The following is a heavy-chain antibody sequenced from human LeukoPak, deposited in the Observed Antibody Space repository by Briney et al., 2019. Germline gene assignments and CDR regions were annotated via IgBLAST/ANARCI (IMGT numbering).Heavy chain of an antibody. J-gene: IGHJ4*02. V-gene: IGHV3-11*06. CDR3: ARGTGTTAYFDY. CDR1: GFTFSDYY. CDR2: ISSSSSYT. Sequence: KPGGSLRLSCAASGFTFSDYYMSWIRQAPGKGLEWVSYISSSSSYTKYGDSVKGRFTISRDNAKNSLYLQVNSLRAEDTAVYYCARGTGTTAYFDYWGQGTPVTVSS. D-gene: IGHD1-1*01.